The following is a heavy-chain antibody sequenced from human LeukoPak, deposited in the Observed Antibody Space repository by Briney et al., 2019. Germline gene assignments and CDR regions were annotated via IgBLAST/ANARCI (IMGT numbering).Heavy chain of an antibody. CDR2: IHSDGSP. Sequence: GGSLRLSCVASGFTVSSNYMSWVRQAPGKGLEWVAFIHSDGSPYYADSVKGRFTISRNHSKSTLYLQMTSLRAEDTAVYYCASLTVVWGQGTLVTVSS. J-gene: IGHJ4*02. V-gene: IGHV3-66*01. CDR1: GFTVSSNY. D-gene: IGHD2-15*01. CDR3: ASLTVV.